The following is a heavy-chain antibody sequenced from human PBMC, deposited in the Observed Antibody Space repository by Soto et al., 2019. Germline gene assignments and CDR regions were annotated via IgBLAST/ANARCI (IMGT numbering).Heavy chain of an antibody. Sequence: QVQLVESGGGVVQPGRSLRLSCAASGFTFSSYAMHWVRQAPGKGLEWVAVISYDGSNKYYADSVNGRFTISRDNSTNTLYLQMNSLRAEDTAVYYCARYIVVVTATYAFEIWGKGTMVTVSS. V-gene: IGHV3-30-3*01. CDR2: ISYDGSNK. J-gene: IGHJ3*02. CDR3: ARYIVVVTATYAFEI. D-gene: IGHD2-21*02. CDR1: GFTFSSYA.